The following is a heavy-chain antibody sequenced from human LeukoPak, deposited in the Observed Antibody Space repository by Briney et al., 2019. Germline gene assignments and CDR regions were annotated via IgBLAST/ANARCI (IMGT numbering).Heavy chain of an antibody. CDR2: INPNTGGT. J-gene: IGHJ5*02. D-gene: IGHD2-21*01. Sequence: ASVKVSCKTSGYTFTDYYIHWVRQAPGQGLEWMGWINPNTGGTSSAQKFQGRVTMSRDTAITTVFMEVSWLTSDDTAIYYCARADRLHGGPYLIGPWGQGTLVTVSS. CDR1: GYTFTDYY. V-gene: IGHV1-2*02. CDR3: ARADRLHGGPYLIGP.